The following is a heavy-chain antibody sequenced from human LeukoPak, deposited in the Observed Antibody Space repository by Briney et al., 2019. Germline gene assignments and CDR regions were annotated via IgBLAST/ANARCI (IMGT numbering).Heavy chain of an antibody. V-gene: IGHV4-30-2*01. CDR3: ARDSRGSGGSSRAFDI. D-gene: IGHD2-15*01. CDR2: IYHSGST. J-gene: IGHJ3*02. CDR1: GGSISSGGYY. Sequence: SETLSLTCTVSGGSISSGGYYWSWIRQPPGKGLEWIGYIYHSGSTYYNPSLKSRVTISVDRSKNQFSLKLSSVTAADTAVYYCARDSRGSGGSSRAFDIWGQGTMVTVSS.